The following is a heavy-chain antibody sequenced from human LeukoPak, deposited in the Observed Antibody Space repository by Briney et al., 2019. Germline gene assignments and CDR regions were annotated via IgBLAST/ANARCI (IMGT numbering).Heavy chain of an antibody. V-gene: IGHV4-61*02. D-gene: IGHD6-13*01. CDR1: AGSISSASYY. CDR2: IYSSGNT. Sequence: SQTLSLTCTVSAGSISSASYYWSWIRQPAGKGLEWIGRIYSSGNTDYTPSLKSRVTISRDTSKNQFSLKLSSVTAADTAVYYCARGPTNPPYSSSWYHWFDPWGQGTLVTVSS. J-gene: IGHJ5*02. CDR3: ARGPTNPPYSSSWYHWFDP.